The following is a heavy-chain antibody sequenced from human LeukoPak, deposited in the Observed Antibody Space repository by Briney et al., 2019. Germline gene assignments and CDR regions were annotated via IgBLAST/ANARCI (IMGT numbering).Heavy chain of an antibody. CDR2: ISAYNGNT. CDR3: ASDRDNIAAAGTAWFDP. Sequence: GASVKLSCKASGYTFTSYGISWVRQAPGQGLEWMGWISAYNGNTNYAQKLQGRVTMTTDTSTSTAYMELRSLRSDDTAVYYCASDRDNIAAAGTAWFDPRGQATLVTVSS. V-gene: IGHV1-18*01. D-gene: IGHD6-13*01. J-gene: IGHJ5*02. CDR1: GYTFTSYG.